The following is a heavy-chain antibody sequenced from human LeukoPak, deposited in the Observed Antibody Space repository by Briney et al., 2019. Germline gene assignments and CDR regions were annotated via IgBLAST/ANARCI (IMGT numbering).Heavy chain of an antibody. CDR2: IYSGGST. CDR3: AREEYYYDSSGQSPREYFQH. J-gene: IGHJ1*01. D-gene: IGHD3-22*01. CDR1: GFTVSSNY. V-gene: IGHV3-66*01. Sequence: PGGSLRLSCAASGFTVSSNYMSWVRQAPGKGLEWVSVIYSGGSTYYADSVKGRFTISRDNSKNTLYLQMNSLRAEDTAVYYCAREEYYYDSSGQSPREYFQHWGQGTLVTVSS.